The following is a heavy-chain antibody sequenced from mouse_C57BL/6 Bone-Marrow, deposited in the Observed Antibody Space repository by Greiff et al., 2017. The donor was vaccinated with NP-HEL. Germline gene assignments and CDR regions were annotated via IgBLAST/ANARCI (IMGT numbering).Heavy chain of an antibody. CDR2: ISSGGSYT. CDR1: GFTFSSYG. V-gene: IGHV5-6*01. J-gene: IGHJ1*03. Sequence: EVMLVESGGDLVKPGGSLKLSCAASGFTFSSYGMSWVRQTPDKRLEWVATISSGGSYTYYPDSVKGRFTISRDNAKNTLYLQMSSLKSEDTAMYYCARHNSEWYFDVWGTGTTVTVSS. CDR3: ARHNSEWYFDV.